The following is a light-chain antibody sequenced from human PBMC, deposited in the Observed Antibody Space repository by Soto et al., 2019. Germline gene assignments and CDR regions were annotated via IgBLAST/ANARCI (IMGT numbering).Light chain of an antibody. CDR2: GVS. J-gene: IGKJ1*01. Sequence: EIVLTQSPGTLSLSPGERATLSCRASQSVPSNFLAWYQQKTGQAPILVIYGVSRRATGIPDRFSGSGSGTDVTLTISRLEPEDFAVYYCQQYDSSWTFGQGTKVEIK. CDR1: QSVPSNF. CDR3: QQYDSSWT. V-gene: IGKV3-20*01.